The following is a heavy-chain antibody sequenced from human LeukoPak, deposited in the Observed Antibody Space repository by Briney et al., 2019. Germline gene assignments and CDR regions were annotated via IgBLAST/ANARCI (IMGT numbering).Heavy chain of an antibody. D-gene: IGHD2-21*01. J-gene: IGHJ4*02. CDR3: ARAMTLSILDIDY. V-gene: IGHV1-69*06. CDR1: GGTFSSYA. Sequence: GASVKVSCKASGGTFSSYAISWVRQAPGQGLEWMGGIIPIFGTANYAQKFQGRVTITADKSTSTAYMELSSLRSEDTAVYYCARAMTLSILDIDYWGQGTLVTVSS. CDR2: IIPIFGTA.